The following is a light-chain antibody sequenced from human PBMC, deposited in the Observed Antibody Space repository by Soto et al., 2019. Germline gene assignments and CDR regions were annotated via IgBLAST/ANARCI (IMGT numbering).Light chain of an antibody. CDR1: SSDVGGYNY. V-gene: IGLV2-14*01. CDR2: DVS. J-gene: IGLJ1*01. CDR3: SSYPSSSTSPYV. Sequence: QSALTQPASGSGSPGQSITISCTGTSSDVGGYNYVSWYQQHPGKAPKLMIYDVSNRPSGVSNRFSGSKSGNTASLTISGLHAEDEADYYCSSYPSSSTSPYVFGTGTKLTVL.